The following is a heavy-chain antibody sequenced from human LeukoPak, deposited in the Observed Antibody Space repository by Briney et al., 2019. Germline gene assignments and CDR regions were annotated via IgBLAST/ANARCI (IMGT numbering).Heavy chain of an antibody. V-gene: IGHV3-23*01. D-gene: IGHD3-9*01. CDR1: GFTFSSYG. CDR2: ISPSGRST. CDR3: AKDRVLRYFDWLFDLDY. Sequence: GGSLRLSCAASGFTFSSYGMSWVRQAPGKGPECVSAISPSGRSTYYADSVKGRFTISRDNSKNTLYLQMNSLRAEDTAVYYCAKDRVLRYFDWLFDLDYWGQGTLVTVSS. J-gene: IGHJ4*02.